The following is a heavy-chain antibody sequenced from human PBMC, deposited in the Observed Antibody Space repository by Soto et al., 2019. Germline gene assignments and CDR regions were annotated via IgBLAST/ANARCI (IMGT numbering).Heavy chain of an antibody. CDR3: ARDRNYDFWSGYYPGGYYYYGMDV. V-gene: IGHV1-18*01. D-gene: IGHD3-3*01. Sequence: GASVKVSCKASGYTFTSYGISWVRQAPGQGLEWMGWISAYNGNTNYAQKLQGRVTMTTDTSTSTAYMELRSLRSDDTAVYYCARDRNYDFWSGYYPGGYYYYGMDVWDQGTTVTVSS. J-gene: IGHJ6*02. CDR2: ISAYNGNT. CDR1: GYTFTSYG.